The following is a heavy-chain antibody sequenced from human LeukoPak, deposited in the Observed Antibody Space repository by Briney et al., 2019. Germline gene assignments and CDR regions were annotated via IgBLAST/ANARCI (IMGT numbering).Heavy chain of an antibody. CDR1: GYTFTSYF. D-gene: IGHD7-27*01. J-gene: IGHJ4*02. CDR2: INPNNGGP. V-gene: IGHV1-2*06. CDR3: ARDLSSTANWELDF. Sequence: ASVKVSCKASGYTFTSYFIHWVRQAPGQGLEWMGRINPNNGGPEYGQNFQGRVTMTRDTSISTVYMEVYSLTSDDTAVYYCARDLSSTANWELDFWGQGILVTVSS.